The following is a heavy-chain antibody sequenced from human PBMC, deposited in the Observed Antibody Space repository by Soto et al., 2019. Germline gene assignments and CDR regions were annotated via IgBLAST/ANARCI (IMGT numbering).Heavy chain of an antibody. V-gene: IGHV4-34*01. CDR2: INHSGST. J-gene: IGHJ3*02. CDR3: ARPQADSSGYPDAFDI. Sequence: SETLSLTCAVYGGSFSGYYWSWIRQPPGKGLEWIGEINHSGSTNYNPSLKSRVTISVDTSKNQFSLKLSSVTAADTAVYYCARPQADSSGYPDAFDIWGQGTMVTVSS. D-gene: IGHD3-22*01. CDR1: GGSFSGYY.